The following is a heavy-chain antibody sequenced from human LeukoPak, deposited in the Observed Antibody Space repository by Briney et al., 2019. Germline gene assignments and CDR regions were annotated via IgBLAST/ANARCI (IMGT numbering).Heavy chain of an antibody. V-gene: IGHV1-46*01. D-gene: IGHD4-17*01. CDR3: ARAGAREAEVSMTTVSSTFDY. J-gene: IGHJ4*02. CDR1: GYTFTSYY. Sequence: ASVKVSCKASGYTFTSYYIHWVRQAPGQGPEWMGIINPSGGSTSYAQKFQGRITMTRDTSTSTLYMELSSLKSEDTAVYYCARAGAREAEVSMTTVSSTFDYWGQGTLVTVSS. CDR2: INPSGGST.